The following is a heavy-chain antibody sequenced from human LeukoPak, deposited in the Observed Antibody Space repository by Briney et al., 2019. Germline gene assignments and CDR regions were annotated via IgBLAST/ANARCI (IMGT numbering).Heavy chain of an antibody. CDR3: ARDVSSSSWYGSPFDY. D-gene: IGHD6-13*01. CDR1: GFTFSSYG. J-gene: IGHJ4*02. CDR2: IPYDGSNK. Sequence: PGGSLRLSCAASGFTFSSYGMHWVRQAPGKGLEWVAVIPYDGSNKYYADSVKGRFTISRDNSKNTLYLQMNSLRAEDTAVYYCARDVSSSSWYGSPFDYWGQGTLVTVSS. V-gene: IGHV3-30*03.